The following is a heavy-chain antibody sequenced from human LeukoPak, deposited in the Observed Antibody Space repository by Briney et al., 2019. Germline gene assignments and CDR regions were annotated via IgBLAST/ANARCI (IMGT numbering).Heavy chain of an antibody. Sequence: PGGSLRLSCAASGFNFSSYAMHWVRQAPAKGLEWVTVILYDGSNAYHSDSVKGRFTISRDNSKNALYLQMNSLRVEDTAVYYCARGRRHYYYGMDVWGHGTRVTVSS. V-gene: IGHV3-30-3*01. CDR1: GFNFSSYA. CDR3: ARGRRHYYYGMDV. CDR2: ILYDGSNA. D-gene: IGHD3-10*01. J-gene: IGHJ6*02.